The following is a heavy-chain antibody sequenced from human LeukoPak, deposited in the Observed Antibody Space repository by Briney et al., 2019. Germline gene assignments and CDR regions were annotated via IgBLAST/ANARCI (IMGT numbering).Heavy chain of an antibody. Sequence: GASVTVSCTASGYTFTIYGISWVRQAPGQGLEWMGWISAYNGNTNYAQKLQGRVTMTTDTSTSTAYMELRSLRSDDTAVYYCARLKPLVVVPAAPDYWGQGTLVTVSS. V-gene: IGHV1-18*01. D-gene: IGHD2-2*01. CDR1: GYTFTIYG. CDR3: ARLKPLVVVPAAPDY. J-gene: IGHJ4*02. CDR2: ISAYNGNT.